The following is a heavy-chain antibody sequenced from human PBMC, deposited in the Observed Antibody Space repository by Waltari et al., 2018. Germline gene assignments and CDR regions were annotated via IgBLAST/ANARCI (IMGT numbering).Heavy chain of an antibody. CDR2: IKGDGSQK. J-gene: IGHJ4*02. CDR1: GFTFSTYW. Sequence: EVHLVESGGGLDQPGGSLRLSCAASGFTFSTYWMTWVRQAPGKGLEWLANIKGDGSQKNYVDSVKGRFTISRDTANNSLYLQMNSLRAEDTAVYYCARDPHYSNFDYWGQGTLVTDSS. CDR3: ARDPHYSNFDY. V-gene: IGHV3-7*01. D-gene: IGHD4-4*01.